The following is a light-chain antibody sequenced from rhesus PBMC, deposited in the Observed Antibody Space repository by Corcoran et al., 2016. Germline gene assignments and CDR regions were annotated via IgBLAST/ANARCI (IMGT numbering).Light chain of an antibody. Sequence: DIQMTQSPSSLSTSVGDRVTITCRASQGITDDLAWYQQKPGETPNLLIYEASSLERGIPSRFSGSGSWTDFTLTISSLQSEDFATYYCQQYYNPPFTFGPGTKLDIE. CDR1: QGITDD. J-gene: IGKJ3*01. CDR3: QQYYNPPFT. V-gene: IGKV1S17*01. CDR2: EAS.